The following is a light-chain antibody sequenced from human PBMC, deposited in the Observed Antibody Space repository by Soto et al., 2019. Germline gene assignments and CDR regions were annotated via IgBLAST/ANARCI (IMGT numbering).Light chain of an antibody. CDR3: QQSYSTPPT. CDR1: QSISSY. V-gene: IGKV1-39*01. J-gene: IGKJ1*01. CDR2: AAS. Sequence: DIQMTQSPSSLSASVGDRVTITCRASQSISSYLNWYQQKPGKAPKLLSYAASSLQSGVPSRFSGSGSGTDFTLTISSLQPEDFATYYCQQSYSTPPTFGQGTKADIK.